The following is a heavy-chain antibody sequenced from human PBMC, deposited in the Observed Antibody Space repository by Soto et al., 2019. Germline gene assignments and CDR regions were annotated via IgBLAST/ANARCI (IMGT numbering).Heavy chain of an antibody. V-gene: IGHV5-51*01. CDR2: IYHGDHET. Sequence: GESLKTSCQSSGYTFSNFWIGWVRRLPGRGLECMGIIYHGDHETRYSPSFHGKVTSSADRSINTAYLQWNSLEASDTDFYFCARSPRSSPYFDYWGQGALVTVSS. CDR1: GYTFSNFW. J-gene: IGHJ4*02. CDR3: ARSPRSSPYFDY. D-gene: IGHD6-13*01.